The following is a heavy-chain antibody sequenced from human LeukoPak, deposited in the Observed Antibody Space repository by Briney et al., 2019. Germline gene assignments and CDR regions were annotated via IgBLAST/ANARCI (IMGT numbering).Heavy chain of an antibody. V-gene: IGHV1-8*01. Sequence: ASVKVSCKASGYTFTSYDFNWVREATGQRPEWMGWMSPNSGDTGYAQKFQDRVTMTRNTSISTAYMELSSLRSDDTAVYYCARGPPNWGYDYWGPGTLVTVSS. D-gene: IGHD7-27*01. CDR2: MSPNSGDT. CDR1: GYTFTSYD. J-gene: IGHJ4*02. CDR3: ARGPPNWGYDY.